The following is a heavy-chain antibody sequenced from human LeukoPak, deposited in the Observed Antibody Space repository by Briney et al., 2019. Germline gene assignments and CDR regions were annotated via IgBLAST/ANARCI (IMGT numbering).Heavy chain of an antibody. CDR3: ARGRRYYYYYGMDV. V-gene: IGHV1-69*01. J-gene: IGHJ6*02. CDR1: GGTFSSYA. Sequence: SVNVSCTASGGTFSSYAISWVRQAPGQGLEWMGGIIPIFGTANYAQKFQGRVTITADESTSTAYMELSSLRSEDTAVYYCARGRRYYYYYGMDVWGQGTTVTVSS. CDR2: IIPIFGTA.